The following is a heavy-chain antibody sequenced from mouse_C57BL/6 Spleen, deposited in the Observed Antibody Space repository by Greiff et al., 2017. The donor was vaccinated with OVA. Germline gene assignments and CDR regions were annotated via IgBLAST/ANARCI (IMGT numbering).Heavy chain of an antibody. CDR3: ARRGFYYSSSSPYYYAMDY. Sequence: QVQLQQPGAELVMPGASVKLSCKASGYTFTSYWMHWVKQRPGQGLEWIGVIDPSDSYTNYNQKFKGKSTLTVDNSSSTAYMQLSSLTSEDSAVHYCARRGFYYSSSSPYYYAMDYWGQGTSVTVSS. V-gene: IGHV1-69*01. D-gene: IGHD1-1*01. CDR2: IDPSDSYT. CDR1: GYTFTSYW. J-gene: IGHJ4*01.